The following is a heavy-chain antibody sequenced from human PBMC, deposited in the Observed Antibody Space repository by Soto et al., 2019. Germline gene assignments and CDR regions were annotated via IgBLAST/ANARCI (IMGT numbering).Heavy chain of an antibody. CDR1: GGTFRSYA. CDR3: ARLVTAARNLPLQSYYYYYGMDV. J-gene: IGHJ6*04. D-gene: IGHD4-4*01. CDR2: SIPIFGTA. V-gene: IGHV1-69*01. Sequence: QVQLVQSGAEVKKPGSSVKVSCKASGGTFRSYAISWVRQAPGQGLEWMGGSIPIFGTANYAQKFQGRVTYANKFQGSTTITAEESTSTADIELSSLRSEDTAVYYFARLVTAARNLPLQSYYYYYGMDVWGKGTTVTVSS.